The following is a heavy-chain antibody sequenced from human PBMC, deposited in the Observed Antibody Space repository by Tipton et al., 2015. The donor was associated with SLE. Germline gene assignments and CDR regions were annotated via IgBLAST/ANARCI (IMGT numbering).Heavy chain of an antibody. Sequence: TLSLTCTVSVGPLTSGCYYWSWIRQPSGKGLEWIGHIYTTGSTNYSPSLKSRVTISFDTSETQFSLKLASVTIADTAVYYCARDLGSGSGNYFFDSWGQGTLVTVSS. V-gene: IGHV4-61*09. CDR1: VGPLTSGCYY. CDR2: IYTTGST. D-gene: IGHD3-10*01. CDR3: ARDLGSGSGNYFFDS. J-gene: IGHJ4*02.